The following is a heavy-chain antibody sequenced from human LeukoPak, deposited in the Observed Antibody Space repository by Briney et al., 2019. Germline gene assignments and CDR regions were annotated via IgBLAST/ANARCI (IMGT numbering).Heavy chain of an antibody. D-gene: IGHD4-11*01. CDR3: ARGLTYSNYDY. Sequence: GGSLRLSCAASGFTFSSYAMHWVRQAPGKGLEWVAVISYDGSNKYYVDSVKGRFTISRDNSKNTLYLQMNSLRAEDTAVYYCARGLTYSNYDYWGQGTLVTVSS. J-gene: IGHJ4*02. V-gene: IGHV3-30-3*01. CDR1: GFTFSSYA. CDR2: ISYDGSNK.